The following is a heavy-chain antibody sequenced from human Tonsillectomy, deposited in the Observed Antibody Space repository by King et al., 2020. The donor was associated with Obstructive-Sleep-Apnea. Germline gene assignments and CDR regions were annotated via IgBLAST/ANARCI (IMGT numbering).Heavy chain of an antibody. D-gene: IGHD3-16*01. V-gene: IGHV3-49*03. CDR1: GFTFGDYG. CDR2: IRSTPVGGTT. CDR3: ARVMDDYVWGSYYY. J-gene: IGHJ4*02. Sequence: VQLVESGGGLVQPGRSLRLSCTASGFTFGDYGLSWFRQAPGKGLEWVAFIRSTPVGGTTEYAASVKGRFSISRDDSKSIAYLQMNSLKTEDTAVYYCARVMDDYVWGSYYYWGQGTLVTVSS.